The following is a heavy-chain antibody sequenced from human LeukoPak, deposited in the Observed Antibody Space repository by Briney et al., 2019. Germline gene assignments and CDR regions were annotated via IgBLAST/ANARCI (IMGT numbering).Heavy chain of an antibody. Sequence: ASVKVSCKASGYTFTSYGSSWVRQAPGQGLEWMGWISAYNGNTNYAQKLQGRVTMTTDTSTSTAYMELRSLRSDDTAVYYCARVVGKLEHYYYYYYMDVWGKGTTVTVSS. CDR2: ISAYNGNT. CDR1: GYTFTSYG. V-gene: IGHV1-18*01. CDR3: ARVVGKLEHYYYYYYMDV. D-gene: IGHD1-1*01. J-gene: IGHJ6*03.